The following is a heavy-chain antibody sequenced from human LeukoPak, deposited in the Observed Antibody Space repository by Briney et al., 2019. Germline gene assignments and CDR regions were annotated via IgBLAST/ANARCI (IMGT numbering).Heavy chain of an antibody. J-gene: IGHJ4*02. CDR3: ARETGVYYFDY. Sequence: GGSLRLSCAASGFTVSSNYMSWVRQAPGRGLEWVSVIYSGGSTYYADSVKGRFTISRDNSKNTLYLQMNSLRAEDTAVYYCARETGVYYFDYWGQGTLVTVSS. CDR2: IYSGGST. V-gene: IGHV3-66*01. D-gene: IGHD1-1*01. CDR1: GFTVSSNY.